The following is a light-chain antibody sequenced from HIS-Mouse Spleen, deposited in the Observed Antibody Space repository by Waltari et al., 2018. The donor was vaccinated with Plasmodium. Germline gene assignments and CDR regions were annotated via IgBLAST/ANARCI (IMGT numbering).Light chain of an antibody. Sequence: SYELTQPPSASVSPGQTARITCSGDELPKKYAYWYQQKSGQAPVLVIYEDSKRPPGIPERFSGSSSGTMTTLTISGAQVEDEADYYCYSTDSSGNHRVFGGGTKLTVL. CDR1: ELPKKY. CDR2: EDS. V-gene: IGLV3-10*01. CDR3: YSTDSSGNHRV. J-gene: IGLJ3*02.